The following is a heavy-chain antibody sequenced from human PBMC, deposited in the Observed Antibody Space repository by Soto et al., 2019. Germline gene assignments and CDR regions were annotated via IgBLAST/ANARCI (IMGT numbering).Heavy chain of an antibody. J-gene: IGHJ4*02. CDR1: GFTFDDYA. D-gene: IGHD4-17*01. CDR2: ISWNSGSI. V-gene: IGHV3-9*01. Sequence: EVQLVESGGGLVQPGRSLRLSCAASGFTFDDYAMHWVRQAPGKGLEWVSGISWNSGSIAYADSVKGRFTISRDNAKNSLYLQLNSLRADDTALYYCAKWGTYGLPGTVAVSTIDYWGQGTLVTVSS. CDR3: AKWGTYGLPGTVAVSTIDY.